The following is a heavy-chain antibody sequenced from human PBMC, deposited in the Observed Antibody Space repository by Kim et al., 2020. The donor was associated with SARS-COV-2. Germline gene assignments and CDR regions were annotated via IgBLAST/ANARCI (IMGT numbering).Heavy chain of an antibody. CDR2: IYSGGSST. D-gene: IGHD6-19*01. CDR1: GFTFSSYA. Sequence: GGSLRLSCAASGFTFSSYAMSWVRQAPGKGPEWVSVIYSGGSSTYYADSVKGRFTISRDNSKNTLYLQMNSLRAEDTAVYYCAKATAVADDFDYWGQGTLVTVSS. J-gene: IGHJ4*02. CDR3: AKATAVADDFDY. V-gene: IGHV3-23*03.